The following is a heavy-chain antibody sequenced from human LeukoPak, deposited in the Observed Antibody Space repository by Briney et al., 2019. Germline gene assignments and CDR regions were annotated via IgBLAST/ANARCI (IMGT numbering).Heavy chain of an antibody. J-gene: IGHJ2*01. CDR1: GGTFSKYA. V-gene: IGHV1-69*11. Sequence: ASVKVSFKASGGTFSKYAIIWVRQAPGQGLEWMGHIIPFLGSADYAQKFQGRVTFTAEESTTTAYMEMTNLQSEDTALYYCAKTPGDLSWYFDVWGRGTHVSVSS. CDR2: IIPFLGSA. CDR3: AKTPGDLSWYFDV. D-gene: IGHD1-1*01.